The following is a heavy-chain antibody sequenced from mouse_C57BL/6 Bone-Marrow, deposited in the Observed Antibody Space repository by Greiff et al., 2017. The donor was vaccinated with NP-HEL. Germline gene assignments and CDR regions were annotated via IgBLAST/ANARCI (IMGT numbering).Heavy chain of an antibody. CDR1: GYTFTSYW. CDR2: IDPSDSET. J-gene: IGHJ2*01. Sequence: QVQLQQPGAELVRPGSSVKLSCKASGYTFTSYWMHWVKQRPIQGLEWIGNIDPSDSETHYNQKFKDKATLTVDKSSSTAYMQLSSLTSEDSAVYYCGLRYYSYYFDYWGQGTTLTVSS. CDR3: GLRYYSYYFDY. V-gene: IGHV1-52*01. D-gene: IGHD1-1*01.